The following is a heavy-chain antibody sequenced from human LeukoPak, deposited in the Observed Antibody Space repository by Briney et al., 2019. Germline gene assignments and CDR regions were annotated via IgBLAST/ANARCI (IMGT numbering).Heavy chain of an antibody. D-gene: IGHD5-12*01. CDR3: AGIYGGRGGGTFDY. J-gene: IGHJ4*02. V-gene: IGHV3-7*01. CDR1: GFTFTTYW. CDR2: INQDGSEK. Sequence: PGGSLRLSCAASGFTFTTYWMSWVRQAPGKGLEWVANINQDGSEKYYVDSVKGRFTISRDNAKNSLYLHMNSLRAEDTAVYYWAGIYGGRGGGTFDYWGQGALVTVSS.